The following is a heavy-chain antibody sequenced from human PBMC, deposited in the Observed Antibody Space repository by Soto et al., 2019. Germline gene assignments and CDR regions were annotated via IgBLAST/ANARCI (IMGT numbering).Heavy chain of an antibody. CDR1: GFTFSSYP. J-gene: IGHJ5*02. D-gene: IGHD2-21*02. V-gene: IGHV3-23*01. CDR2: ISGIGVST. CDR3: AKDRAPPLAYCGGDCYSNWFDP. Sequence: GGSLRLSCAASGFTFSSYPMSWVPQAPGKGLECDSAISGIGVSTYYADYVKGRFTISRDNSKNTLYLQMNSLRAEDTAVYYCAKDRAPPLAYCGGDCYSNWFDPWGQGTLVTVSS.